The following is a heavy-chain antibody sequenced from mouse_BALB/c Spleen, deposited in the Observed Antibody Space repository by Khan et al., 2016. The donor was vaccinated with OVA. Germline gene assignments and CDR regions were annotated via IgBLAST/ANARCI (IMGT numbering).Heavy chain of an antibody. CDR2: IIPSNDYT. J-gene: IGHJ3*01. V-gene: IGHV1-4*01. CDR1: GYSFTSYT. D-gene: IGHD2-14*01. CDR3: GRDGAYHRNDGGCAY. Sequence: QVQLKESGAGLARPCDSLKLSCTASGYSFTSYTVRWLLKRPGQGLEWFRYIIPSNDYTNYNQTFKNKTTFTTDKSSTTSYLRLSRLTSDDPAVYNCGRDGAYHRNDGGCAYWGQGTLVTVSA.